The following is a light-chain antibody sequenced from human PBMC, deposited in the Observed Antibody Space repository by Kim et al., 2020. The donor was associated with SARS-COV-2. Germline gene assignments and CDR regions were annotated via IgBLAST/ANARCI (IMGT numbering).Light chain of an antibody. V-gene: IGLV3-25*03. CDR3: QSADSSGTYVV. CDR2: KDS. J-gene: IGLJ2*01. Sequence: PGQTARITCSGDALPKQYAYWYQQKTGQAPVLVIYKDSERPSGIPERFSGSSSGTTVTLTISGGQAEDEADYYCQSADSSGTYVVFGGGTQLTVL. CDR1: ALPKQY.